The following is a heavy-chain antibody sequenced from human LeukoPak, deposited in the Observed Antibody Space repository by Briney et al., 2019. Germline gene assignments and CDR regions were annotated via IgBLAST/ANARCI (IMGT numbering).Heavy chain of an antibody. CDR3: AKLVAGTNIDY. J-gene: IGHJ4*02. D-gene: IGHD6-19*01. V-gene: IGHV3-30*18. CDR1: GFTFSNYA. Sequence: GGSLRPSCAASGFTFSNYAMSWVRQAPGKGLEWVAVISYDGSNKYYADSVKGRFTISRDNSKNTLYPQMNSLRAEDTAVYYCAKLVAGTNIDYWGQGTLVTVSS. CDR2: ISYDGSNK.